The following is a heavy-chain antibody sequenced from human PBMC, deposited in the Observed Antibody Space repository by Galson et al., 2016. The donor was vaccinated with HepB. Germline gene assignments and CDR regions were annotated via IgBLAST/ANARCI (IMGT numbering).Heavy chain of an antibody. D-gene: IGHD1-1*01. Sequence: SLRLSCAASGFTFSKYGMHWVRQAPGKGLERVAGIWYDGSSKNYADSVKGRFIIFRDNSRNTLYLEMNSLRAEDTAVYYCARDAQQLLRGYYYGMDVWGQGTTVTVSS. CDR1: GFTFSKYG. CDR2: IWYDGSSK. J-gene: IGHJ6*01. CDR3: ARDAQQLLRGYYYGMDV. V-gene: IGHV3-33*01.